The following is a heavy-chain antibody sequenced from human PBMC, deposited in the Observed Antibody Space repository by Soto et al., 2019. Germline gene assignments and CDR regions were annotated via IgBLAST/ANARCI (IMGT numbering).Heavy chain of an antibody. CDR2: ISYDGSNK. D-gene: IGHD5-18*01. Sequence: VQLVESGGGVVQPGRSLRLSCAASGFTFSSYAMHWVRQAPGKGLEWVAVISYDGSNKYYADSVKGRFTISRDNSKNTLYLQMNSLRAEDTAVYYCARGGYSYGFFYNYFDYWGQGTLVTVSS. V-gene: IGHV3-30-3*01. CDR1: GFTFSSYA. CDR3: ARGGYSYGFFYNYFDY. J-gene: IGHJ4*02.